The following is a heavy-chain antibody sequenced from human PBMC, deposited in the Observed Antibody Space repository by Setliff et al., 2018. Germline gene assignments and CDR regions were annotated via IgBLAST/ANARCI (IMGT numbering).Heavy chain of an antibody. D-gene: IGHD6-19*01. CDR1: GYTFTSYY. CDR2: INPSGGST. CDR3: ARDEGSGWYVGY. Sequence: ASVKVSCQASGYTFTSYYMHWVRQAPGQGLEWMGIINPSGGSTSYAQKFQGRVTMTRDTSTSTVYMELSSLRSEDTAVYYCARDEGSGWYVGYWGQGTLVTVSS. V-gene: IGHV1-46*01. J-gene: IGHJ4*02.